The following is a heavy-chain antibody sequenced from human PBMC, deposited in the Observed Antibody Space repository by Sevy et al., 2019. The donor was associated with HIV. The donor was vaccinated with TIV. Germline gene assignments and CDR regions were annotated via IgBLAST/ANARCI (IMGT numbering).Heavy chain of an antibody. D-gene: IGHD4-17*01. V-gene: IGHV3-15*01. J-gene: IGHJ4*02. CDR2: IKSNTDGGTT. Sequence: GGSLRLSCAASGFIFNNAWMSWVRQAPGKGLEWVGRIKSNTDGGTTDDAAPVKDRFTSSRDDSKNTLYLQMNSVKTDDTAVYYCTSMTTVEGVFDYWGQGTLVTVSS. CDR3: TSMTTVEGVFDY. CDR1: GFIFNNAW.